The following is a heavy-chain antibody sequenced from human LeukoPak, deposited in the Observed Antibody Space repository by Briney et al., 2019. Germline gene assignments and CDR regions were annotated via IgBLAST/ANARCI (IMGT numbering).Heavy chain of an antibody. D-gene: IGHD1-1*01. CDR2: ILYSGTTT. CDR1: GGSISPYY. CDR3: ARVGDWNDLVY. Sequence: SETLSLTCTVSGGSISPYYWSWIRQTPGKGLEWTGYILYSGTTTNYNPSLKSRVTISVDTSKNQFSLKLSFVTAADTAVYYCARVGDWNDLVYWGQGTLVTVSS. J-gene: IGHJ4*02. V-gene: IGHV4-59*01.